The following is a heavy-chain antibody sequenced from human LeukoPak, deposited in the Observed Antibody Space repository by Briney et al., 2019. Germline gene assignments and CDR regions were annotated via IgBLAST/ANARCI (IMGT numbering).Heavy chain of an antibody. D-gene: IGHD3-22*01. CDR1: GFTFSTYA. CDR3: AKLSAVVIYPPPYFDY. Sequence: PGGSLRLSCVASGFTFSTYAMSWVRQAPGKGLEWVSVISGSGGSTHYADSVKGRFTISRDNSKNTLYLQMNSLRAEDTAAYYCAKLSAVVIYPPPYFDYWGQGTLVTVSS. CDR2: ISGSGGST. V-gene: IGHV3-23*01. J-gene: IGHJ4*02.